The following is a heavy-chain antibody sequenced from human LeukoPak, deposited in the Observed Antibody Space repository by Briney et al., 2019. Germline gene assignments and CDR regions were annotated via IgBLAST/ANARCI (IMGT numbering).Heavy chain of an antibody. V-gene: IGHV1-46*01. CDR1: GYTFTSYY. Sequence: GASVKVSCKASGYTFTSYYMHWVRQAPGQGLEWMGIINPSGGSTSYAQKSQGRVTMTRDTSTSTVYMELSSLRSEDTAVYYCARDFSGVAATSLSYYYYYGMDVWGQGTTVTVSS. J-gene: IGHJ6*02. CDR3: ARDFSGVAATSLSYYYYYGMDV. D-gene: IGHD2-15*01. CDR2: INPSGGST.